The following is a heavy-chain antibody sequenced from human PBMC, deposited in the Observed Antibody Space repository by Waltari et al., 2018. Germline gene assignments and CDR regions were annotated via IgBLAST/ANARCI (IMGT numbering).Heavy chain of an antibody. D-gene: IGHD1-26*01. CDR2: IYYRGST. CDR1: GGSISSHS. V-gene: IGHV4-59*11. J-gene: IGHJ4*02. CDR3: ATHSGYLDY. Sequence: QVQLQESGPGLVKPSETLSLTCTVSGGSISSHSWSWIRQPPGKGLEWIGYIYYRGSTNYNPSLKSRVTISVDTSKNQFSLKLSSVTAADTAVYYCATHSGYLDYWGQGTLVTVSS.